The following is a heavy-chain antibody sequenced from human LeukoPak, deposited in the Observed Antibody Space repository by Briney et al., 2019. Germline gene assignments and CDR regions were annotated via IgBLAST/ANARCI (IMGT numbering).Heavy chain of an antibody. CDR2: IYHSGST. Sequence: PSETLSLTCAVSGGSISSSNWWSWVRQPPGKGLEWIGEIYHSGSTNYNPSLKSRVTISVDKSKNQFSLKLSSVTAADTAVYYCARLIVVVPAANNWFDPWGQGTLVTVSS. CDR1: GGSISSSNW. CDR3: ARLIVVVPAANNWFDP. V-gene: IGHV4-4*02. J-gene: IGHJ5*02. D-gene: IGHD2-2*01.